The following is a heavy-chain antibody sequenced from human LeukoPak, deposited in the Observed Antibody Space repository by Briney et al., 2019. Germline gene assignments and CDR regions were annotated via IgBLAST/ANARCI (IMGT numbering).Heavy chain of an antibody. D-gene: IGHD2-21*02. CDR1: GGTFSSYA. V-gene: IGHV1-69*05. Sequence: SVKVSCKASGGTFSSYAISWVRQAPGQGLEWMGRIIPIFVTANYAQKFQGRVTITTDESTSTAYMELSSLRSEDTAVYYCARDKVYCGGDCYSTYYFDYWGQGTLVTVSS. CDR3: ARDKVYCGGDCYSTYYFDY. J-gene: IGHJ4*02. CDR2: IIPIFVTA.